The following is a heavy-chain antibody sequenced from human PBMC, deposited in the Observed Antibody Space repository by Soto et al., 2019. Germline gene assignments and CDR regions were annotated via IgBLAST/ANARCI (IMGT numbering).Heavy chain of an antibody. Sequence: ASVKVSCKASGYTFTSYGISWVRQAPGQGLEWMGWISAYNGNTNYAQKLQGRVTMTTDTSTSTAYMELRSLRSDDTAVYYCARELVDYYGSGSFDYWGQGTLVTVS. CDR2: ISAYNGNT. D-gene: IGHD3-10*01. V-gene: IGHV1-18*01. CDR3: ARELVDYYGSGSFDY. J-gene: IGHJ4*02. CDR1: GYTFTSYG.